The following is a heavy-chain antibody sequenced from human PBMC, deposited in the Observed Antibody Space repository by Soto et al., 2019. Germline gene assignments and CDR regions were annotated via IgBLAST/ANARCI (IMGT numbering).Heavy chain of an antibody. D-gene: IGHD1-26*01. CDR3: AGEKVGTTGIDF. V-gene: IGHV1-8*01. CDR1: GYTFTGYD. J-gene: IGHJ4*02. CDR2: MNPNSGNT. Sequence: QAQLVQSGAEVKKPGASVKVSCKASGYTFTGYDINWVRQATGQGLEWMGWMNPNSGNTGYAQNFQGRDTMTRDNPITTAYMELTSLREDDSAVYYWAGEKVGTTGIDFWGQGTLVTVSS.